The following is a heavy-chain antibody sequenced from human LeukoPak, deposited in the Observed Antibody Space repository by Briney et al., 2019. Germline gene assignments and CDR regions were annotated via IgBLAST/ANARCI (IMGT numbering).Heavy chain of an antibody. CDR3: ARVSVGAYYFDY. CDR1: GFTFSSYG. CDR2: IWYGGSNK. Sequence: GGSLRLSCAASGFTFSSYGMHWVRQAPGKGLEWVAVIWYGGSNKYYADSVKGRFTISRDNSKNTLYLQMNSLRAEDTAVYYCARVSVGAYYFDYWGQGTLVTVSS. V-gene: IGHV3-33*08. D-gene: IGHD1-26*01. J-gene: IGHJ4*02.